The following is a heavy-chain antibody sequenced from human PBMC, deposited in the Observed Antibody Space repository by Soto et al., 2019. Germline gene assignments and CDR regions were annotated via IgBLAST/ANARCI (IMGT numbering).Heavy chain of an antibody. J-gene: IGHJ4*02. V-gene: IGHV3-23*01. CDR3: GFPYSSGWY. CDR2: ISNFVGST. Sequence: GGSLRLSCAASGFSFSNYAMTWVRQAPGKGLEWVSSISNFVGSTYYADSVKGRFTISRDNSKNTLYLQMNSLRVEDTAVYYCGFPYSSGWYWGKGTLVTVPS. D-gene: IGHD6-19*01. CDR1: GFSFSNYA.